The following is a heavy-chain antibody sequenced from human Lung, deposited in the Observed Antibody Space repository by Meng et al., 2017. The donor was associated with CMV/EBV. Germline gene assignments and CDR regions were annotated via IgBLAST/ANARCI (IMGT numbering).Heavy chain of an antibody. J-gene: IGHJ4*02. CDR2: IYHSGTT. CDR1: GDSISNSNW. Sequence: SETLSLXCAVSGDSISNSNWWTWVRQPPGKGLEWIGEIYHSGTTNYNPSLKSRVTISVNKSKKQFSLMLTSVTVADTAVYYCARKASWLLSLDYWGQGTLVTSPQ. D-gene: IGHD3-9*01. V-gene: IGHV4-4*02. CDR3: ARKASWLLSLDY.